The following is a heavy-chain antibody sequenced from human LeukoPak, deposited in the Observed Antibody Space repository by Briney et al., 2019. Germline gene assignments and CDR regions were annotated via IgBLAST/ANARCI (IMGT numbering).Heavy chain of an antibody. J-gene: IGHJ2*01. Sequence: PSETLSLTCTVSGYSLSSDYYWGWIRQPPGKGLEWIGTIFHTGSTYYNPSLKSRVTISVDTSKNQFSLRLTSVTAADTAVYYCARVYYSNSYDYWYFDLWGRGTLVTVSS. CDR2: IFHTGST. CDR1: GYSLSSDYY. D-gene: IGHD6-13*01. CDR3: ARVYYSNSYDYWYFDL. V-gene: IGHV4-38-2*02.